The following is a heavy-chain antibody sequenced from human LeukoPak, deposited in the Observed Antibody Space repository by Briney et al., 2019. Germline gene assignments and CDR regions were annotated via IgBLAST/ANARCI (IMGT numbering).Heavy chain of an antibody. CDR3: ARLLGYSSSSVDY. J-gene: IGHJ4*02. V-gene: IGHV4-34*01. D-gene: IGHD6-6*01. Sequence: TSETLSLTCAVYGGSFSGYYWSWIRQPPGKGLEWIGEINHSGSTHYNPSLKSRVTISVDTSKNQFSLKLSSVTAADTAVYYCARLLGYSSSSVDYWGQGTLVTVSS. CDR1: GGSFSGYY. CDR2: INHSGST.